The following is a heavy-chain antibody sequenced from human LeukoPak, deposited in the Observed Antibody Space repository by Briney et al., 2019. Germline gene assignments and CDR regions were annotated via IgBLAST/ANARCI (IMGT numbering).Heavy chain of an antibody. CDR2: IVVGSGNT. V-gene: IGHV1-58*01. Sequence: SVKVSCKASGFTFTSSAVQRVRQARGQRREWIGWIVVGSGNTNYAQKFQERVTITRDMSTSTAYMELSSLRSEDTAVYYCAAVPIVVVTEDYWGQGTLVTVSS. CDR1: GFTFTSSA. J-gene: IGHJ4*02. D-gene: IGHD2-21*02. CDR3: AAVPIVVVTEDY.